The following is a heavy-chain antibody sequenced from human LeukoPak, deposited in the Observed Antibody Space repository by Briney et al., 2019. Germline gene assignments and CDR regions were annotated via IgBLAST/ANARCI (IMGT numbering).Heavy chain of an antibody. Sequence: GGSLRLSCAASGFTFDDYAMHWVRQAPGKGLEWVSGISWNSGSIGYADSVKGRFTISRDNSKNTLYLQMNSLRAEDTAVYYCAKAAYCSSTSCYALEAYYYYYYYMDVWGKGTTVTVSS. V-gene: IGHV3-9*01. CDR1: GFTFDDYA. CDR3: AKAAYCSSTSCYALEAYYYYYYYMDV. J-gene: IGHJ6*03. D-gene: IGHD2-2*01. CDR2: ISWNSGSI.